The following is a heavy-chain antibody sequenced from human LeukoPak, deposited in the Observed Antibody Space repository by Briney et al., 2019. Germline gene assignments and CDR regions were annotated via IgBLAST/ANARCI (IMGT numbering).Heavy chain of an antibody. CDR3: TRYNNDHFDY. J-gene: IGHJ4*02. V-gene: IGHV3-30*12. CDR2: IAYDGSRA. CDR1: GFTFGGYA. Sequence: PGGSLRPSCAGSGFTFGGYAMHWFRQTPGKGLEWVAVIAYDGSRAFYADSVKGRFTISRDNSKNTMSVQMDDLRAEDTAVYYCTRYNNDHFDYWGQGTLVTVSS. D-gene: IGHD1-14*01.